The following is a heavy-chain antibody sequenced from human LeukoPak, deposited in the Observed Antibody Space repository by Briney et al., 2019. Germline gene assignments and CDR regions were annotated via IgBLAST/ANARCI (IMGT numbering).Heavy chain of an antibody. CDR3: ASASSGWAVDLYYFDN. D-gene: IGHD6-19*01. CDR1: GFTFRSFS. J-gene: IGHJ4*02. CDR2: ISSSSSYT. V-gene: IGHV3-21*06. Sequence: GGSLRLSCAASGFTFRSFSMNWVRQAPGKGLEWVSSISSSSSYTYYADSVKGRFTISRDNAKNSLYLQMNSLRAEDTTVYYCASASSGWAVDLYYFDNWGQGTLVAVSS.